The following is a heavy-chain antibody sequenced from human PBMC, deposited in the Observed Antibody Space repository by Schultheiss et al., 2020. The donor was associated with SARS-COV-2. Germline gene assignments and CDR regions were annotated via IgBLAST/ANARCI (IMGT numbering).Heavy chain of an antibody. J-gene: IGHJ5*02. CDR3: ARVSPPTTYYYDSSGYYGAFDP. D-gene: IGHD3-22*01. CDR2: IYYSGST. CDR1: GGSISSGDYY. V-gene: IGHV4-39*07. Sequence: SETLSLTCTVSGGSISSGDYYWSWIRQPPGKGLEWIGSIYYSGSTNYNPSLKSRVTISVDTSKNQFSLKLSSVTAADTAVYYCARVSPPTTYYYDSSGYYGAFDPWGQGTLVTVSS.